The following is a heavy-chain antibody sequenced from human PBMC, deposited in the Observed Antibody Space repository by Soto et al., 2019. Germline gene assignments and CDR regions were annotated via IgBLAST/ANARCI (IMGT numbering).Heavy chain of an antibody. J-gene: IGHJ4*02. CDR1: GGSFDITSSY. Sequence: PSETLSLTCTVSGGSFDITSSYWAWVRQPPGKGLEWIAYIYYSGSTYYNPFLKSRITISVDTSTNQLSLRLSSVTAADTAVYYCATIPIVGTKPYYFNSWGQGTLVTVSS. CDR2: IYYSGST. D-gene: IGHD1-1*01. CDR3: ATIPIVGTKPYYFNS. V-gene: IGHV4-39*01.